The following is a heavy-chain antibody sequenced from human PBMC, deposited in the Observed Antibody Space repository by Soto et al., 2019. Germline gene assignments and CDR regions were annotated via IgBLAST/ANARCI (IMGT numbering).Heavy chain of an antibody. V-gene: IGHV6-1*01. J-gene: IGHJ6*02. CDR3: ASQWPETYPYFYYYGMDV. Sequence: PSQTLSLTCAISGDSVSSNSAAWNWIRQSPSRGLEWLGRTYYRSKWYNDYAVSVKSRITINPDTSKNQFSLQLNSVTPEDTAVYYCASQWPETYPYFYYYGMDVWGQGTPVTVSS. CDR2: TYYRSKWYN. D-gene: IGHD6-19*01. CDR1: GDSVSSNSAA.